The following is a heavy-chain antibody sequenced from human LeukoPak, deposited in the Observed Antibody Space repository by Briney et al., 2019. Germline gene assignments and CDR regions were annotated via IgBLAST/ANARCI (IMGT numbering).Heavy chain of an antibody. CDR2: ISYDGSNK. Sequence: PGGSLRLSCAASGFTFDDYGLSWVRQAPGKGLEWVAVISYDGSNKYYADSVKGRFTTSRDNSKNTLYLQMNSLRAEDTAVYYCAKDLCGGDCYSHIWGQGTMVTVSS. V-gene: IGHV3-30*18. J-gene: IGHJ3*02. CDR3: AKDLCGGDCYSHI. CDR1: GFTFDDYG. D-gene: IGHD2-21*02.